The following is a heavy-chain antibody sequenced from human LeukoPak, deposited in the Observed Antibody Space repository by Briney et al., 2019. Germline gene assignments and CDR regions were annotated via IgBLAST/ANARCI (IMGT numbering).Heavy chain of an antibody. CDR1: GYTFTGYY. Sequence: ASVKVSCKASGYTFTGYYMHWVRQAPGQGLEWMGWINPNSGGTNYAQKFQGRVTMTRDTSISTAYMELSRLRSDDTAVYYCARTTAVAGSYYFDYWGQGTLVTVSS. J-gene: IGHJ4*02. CDR3: ARTTAVAGSYYFDY. CDR2: INPNSGGT. D-gene: IGHD6-19*01. V-gene: IGHV1-2*02.